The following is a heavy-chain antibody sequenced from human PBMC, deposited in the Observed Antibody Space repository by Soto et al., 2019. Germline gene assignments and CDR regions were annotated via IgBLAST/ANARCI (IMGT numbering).Heavy chain of an antibody. CDR2: MSWNSGTI. V-gene: IGHV3-9*01. J-gene: IGHJ4*02. Sequence: EVQLVESGGGLVQPGRSLRLSCAASGFTFDDYAMHWVRQAPGKGLEWVSGMSWNSGTIAYADSVKGRFTVSRDNAKNSLYLQMNSLRADDTAVYYCAKDITRGFSSAWGDWCQGALVTVSS. CDR1: GFTFDDYA. D-gene: IGHD6-19*01. CDR3: AKDITRGFSSAWGD.